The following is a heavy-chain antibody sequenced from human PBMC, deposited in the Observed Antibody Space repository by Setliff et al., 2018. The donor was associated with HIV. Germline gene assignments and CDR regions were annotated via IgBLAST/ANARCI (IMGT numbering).Heavy chain of an antibody. Sequence: PSETLSLTCTVSGGSISSGSYYWSWIRQPAGKGLEWIGHIYTSGSTNYNPSLKSRVTISVDTSKNQFSLKLGSVTAADTAVYYCARDLRFDPWGQGTLVTVSS. CDR3: ARDLRFDP. CDR2: IYTSGST. CDR1: GGSISSGSYY. V-gene: IGHV4-61*09. J-gene: IGHJ5*02.